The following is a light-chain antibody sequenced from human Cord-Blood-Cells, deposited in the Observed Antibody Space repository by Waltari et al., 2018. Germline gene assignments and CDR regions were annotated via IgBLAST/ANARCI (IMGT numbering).Light chain of an antibody. V-gene: IGLV2-14*01. J-gene: IGLJ1*01. CDR1: SSDVGGYHY. CDR2: EVS. CDR3: SSYTSSSTYV. Sequence: QSALTQPASVPGSPGQSITISCTGTSSDVGGYHYVSWYQQHPGKAPKLMIYEVSNRPSGVSNRFSGSKSGNTASLTISGLQAEDEADYYCSSYTSSSTYVFGTGTKVTVL.